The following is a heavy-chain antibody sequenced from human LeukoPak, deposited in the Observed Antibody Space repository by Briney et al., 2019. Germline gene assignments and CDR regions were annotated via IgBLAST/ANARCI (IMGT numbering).Heavy chain of an antibody. CDR2: IIPIFGTA. V-gene: IGHV1-69*06. D-gene: IGHD1-26*01. CDR3: AAGSSPFDY. J-gene: IGHJ4*02. CDR1: GGTFSNYV. Sequence: GASVKVSCKASGGTFSNYVISWVRQAPGQGLEWMGGIIPIFGTANYAQKFQGRVTITADKSTSTAYMELSSLRSEDTAVYYCAAGSSPFDYWGQGTLVTVSS.